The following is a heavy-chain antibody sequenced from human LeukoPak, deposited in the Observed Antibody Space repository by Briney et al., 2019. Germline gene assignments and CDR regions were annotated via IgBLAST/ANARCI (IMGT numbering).Heavy chain of an antibody. CDR3: AKDYYGSSGYHFYYYYYMDV. CDR2: TSYDGSNK. D-gene: IGHD3-22*01. CDR1: GFTFSSYG. V-gene: IGHV3-30*18. Sequence: GRSLRLSCAASGFTFSSYGIHWVRQAPGKGLEWVASTSYDGSNKYYADSVKGRFTISRDNSKNTLYLQMNRLRTEDTAVYFCAKDYYGSSGYHFYYYYYMDVWGKGTTVTVSS. J-gene: IGHJ6*03.